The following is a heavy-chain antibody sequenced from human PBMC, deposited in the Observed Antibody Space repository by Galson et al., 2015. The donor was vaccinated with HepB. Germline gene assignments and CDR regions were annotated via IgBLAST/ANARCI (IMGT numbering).Heavy chain of an antibody. D-gene: IGHD6-13*01. CDR3: ARPTLYSDSSSWYYYGMDV. J-gene: IGHJ6*02. CDR1: GGSISSSSYY. Sequence: LSLTCTVSGGSISSSSYYWGWIRQPPGKGLEWIGSIYYSGSTYYNPSLKSRVTISVDTSKNQFSLKLSSVTAADTAVYYCARPTLYSDSSSWYYYGMDVWGQGTTVTVSS. V-gene: IGHV4-39*01. CDR2: IYYSGST.